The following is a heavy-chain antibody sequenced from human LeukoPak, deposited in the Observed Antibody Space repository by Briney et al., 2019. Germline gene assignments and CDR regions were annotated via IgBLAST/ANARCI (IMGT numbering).Heavy chain of an antibody. CDR3: AKSLYYYDSSGVDY. Sequence: GGSLRLSCADSGFTFSSYAMSWVRQAPGKGLEWVSAISGSGGSTYYADSVKGRFTISRDNSKNTLYLQMNSLRAEDTAVYYCAKSLYYYDSSGVDYWGQGTLVTVSS. CDR1: GFTFSSYA. CDR2: ISGSGGST. V-gene: IGHV3-23*01. J-gene: IGHJ4*02. D-gene: IGHD3-22*01.